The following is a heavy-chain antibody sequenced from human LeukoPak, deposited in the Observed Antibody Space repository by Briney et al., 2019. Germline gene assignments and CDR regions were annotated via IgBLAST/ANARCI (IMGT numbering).Heavy chain of an antibody. Sequence: GGSLRLSCAASGFTFSSYAMSWVRQAPGKGLEWVANIKQDGSEKYYVDSVKGRFTISRDNAKNSLYLQMNSLRAEDTAVYYCARGGYSYGWFDAFDIWGQGTMVTVSS. D-gene: IGHD5-18*01. CDR1: GFTFSSYA. CDR3: ARGGYSYGWFDAFDI. J-gene: IGHJ3*02. V-gene: IGHV3-7*01. CDR2: IKQDGSEK.